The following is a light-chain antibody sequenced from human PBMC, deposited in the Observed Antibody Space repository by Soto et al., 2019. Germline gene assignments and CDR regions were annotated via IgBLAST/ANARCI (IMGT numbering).Light chain of an antibody. Sequence: EIVMTQSPATLSVSPGERATLSCRASQTVYNNLAWYQQKPGQPPRLLICGASARATGIPARFSGSGSGTEFTLTISSLQSEDFAVYYCQQYSNWPLTFGGGTKVEIK. CDR2: GAS. J-gene: IGKJ4*01. V-gene: IGKV3-15*01. CDR1: QTVYNN. CDR3: QQYSNWPLT.